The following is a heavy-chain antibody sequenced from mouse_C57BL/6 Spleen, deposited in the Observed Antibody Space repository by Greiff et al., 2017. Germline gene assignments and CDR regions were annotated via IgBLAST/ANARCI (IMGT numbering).Heavy chain of an antibody. CDR1: GYTFTSYG. D-gene: IGHD2-5*01. V-gene: IGHV1-81*01. J-gene: IGHJ2*01. CDR3: ARGDSNYGLYFDY. Sequence: VQLQQSGAELARPGASVKLSCKASGYTFTSYGISWVKQRTGQGLEWIGEIYPRSGNTYYNEKFKGKATLTADKSSSTAYMELRSLTSEESAVYFCARGDSNYGLYFDYWGQGTTLTVSS. CDR2: IYPRSGNT.